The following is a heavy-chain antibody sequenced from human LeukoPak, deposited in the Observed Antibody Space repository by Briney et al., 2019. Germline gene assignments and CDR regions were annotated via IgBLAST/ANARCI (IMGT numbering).Heavy chain of an antibody. CDR1: GGTFSSYA. Sequence: SVKVSCKASGGTFSSYAISWVRQAPGQGLEWMGRIIPIFGTANYAQKFQGRVTITTDESTSTAYMELSSLRPEDTAVYYCARMRYSSSWYLDWFDPWGQGTLVTVSS. CDR3: ARMRYSSSWYLDWFDP. V-gene: IGHV1-69*05. J-gene: IGHJ5*02. CDR2: IIPIFGTA. D-gene: IGHD6-13*01.